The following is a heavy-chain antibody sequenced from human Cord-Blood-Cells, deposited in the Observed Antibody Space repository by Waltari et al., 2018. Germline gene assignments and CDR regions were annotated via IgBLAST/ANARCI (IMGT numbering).Heavy chain of an antibody. V-gene: IGHV4-34*01. CDR1: GGSFSGYY. CDR2: INHSGNT. J-gene: IGHJ1*01. D-gene: IGHD6-13*01. CDR3: ARTSIAAAGQRYFQH. Sequence: QVQLQQWGAGLLKPSETLSLTCAVYGGSFSGYYWSWIRQPPGKGLEWIGEINHSGNTNYNPSLKSRVTISVDTSKNQFSLKLSSVTAADTAVYYCARTSIAAAGQRYFQHWGQGTLVTVSS.